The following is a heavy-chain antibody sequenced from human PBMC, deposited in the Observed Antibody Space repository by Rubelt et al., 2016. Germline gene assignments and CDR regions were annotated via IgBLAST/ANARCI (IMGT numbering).Heavy chain of an antibody. Sequence: VSSISTSSSYIYYADSVKGRFTISRDNAKNSLYLQMNSLRAEDTAVYYCARAKVNFYDTSGYYNDYWGQGTQVTVSS. J-gene: IGHJ4*02. CDR2: ISTSSSYI. CDR3: ARAKVNFYDTSGYYNDY. V-gene: IGHV3-21*01. D-gene: IGHD3-22*01.